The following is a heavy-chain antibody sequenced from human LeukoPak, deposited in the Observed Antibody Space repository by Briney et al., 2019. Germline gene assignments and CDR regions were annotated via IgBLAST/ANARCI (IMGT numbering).Heavy chain of an antibody. D-gene: IGHD5-18*01. CDR3: ASGKETSMAQGY. Sequence: PGGSLRLSCAVSGFTVSSNYMTWVRQAPGKGLEWVSVIYSGGSTYYADSVKGRFTISRDISKNTVDLQLNSLRAEDTAVYYCASGKETSMAQGYWGQGTLVTVSS. CDR2: IYSGGST. J-gene: IGHJ4*02. CDR1: GFTVSSNY. V-gene: IGHV3-53*01.